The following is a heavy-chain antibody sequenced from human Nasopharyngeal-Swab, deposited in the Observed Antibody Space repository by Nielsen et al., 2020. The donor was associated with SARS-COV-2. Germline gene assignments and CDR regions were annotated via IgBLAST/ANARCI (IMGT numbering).Heavy chain of an antibody. V-gene: IGHV1-46*01. CDR1: GYTFTSYY. J-gene: IGHJ6*02. Sequence: ASVKVSCKASGYTFTSYYMHWVRQAPGQGLEWMGIINPSGGSTSYAQKFQGRVTMTRDTSTSTVYMELSSLRSEDTAVYYCARDVWGPSIAAAAPYYYGMDVWGQGTTVTVSS. D-gene: IGHD6-13*01. CDR3: ARDVWGPSIAAAAPYYYGMDV. CDR2: INPSGGST.